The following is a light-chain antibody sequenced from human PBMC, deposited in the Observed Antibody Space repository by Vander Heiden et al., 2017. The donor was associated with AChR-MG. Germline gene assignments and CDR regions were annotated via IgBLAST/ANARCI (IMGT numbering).Light chain of an antibody. CDR2: DDT. Sequence: SYVLTQPASVSVAPGRTATITSGGDNIRNKDVNWYQLKPGQAPVLVVYDDTDRPSGIPERFSGSNSGNTATLTISRVDAGDEADYYCQVWDSNSDLVVFGGGTKLTVL. CDR3: QVWDSNSDLVV. CDR1: NIRNKD. J-gene: IGLJ2*01. V-gene: IGLV3-21*03.